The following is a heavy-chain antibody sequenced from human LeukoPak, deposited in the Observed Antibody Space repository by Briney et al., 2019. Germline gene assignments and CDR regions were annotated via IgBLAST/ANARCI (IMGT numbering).Heavy chain of an antibody. CDR3: ASYLRDATSLDY. CDR1: GYTFTSYG. J-gene: IGHJ4*02. V-gene: IGHV1-18*01. D-gene: IGHD2-15*01. Sequence: GASVEVSCKASGYTFTSYGISWVRQAPGQGLEWMGWISAYNGNTSYAQKLQGRVTMTTDTSTSTAYMELRSLRSDDTAVYYCASYLRDATSLDYWGQGTLVTVSS. CDR2: ISAYNGNT.